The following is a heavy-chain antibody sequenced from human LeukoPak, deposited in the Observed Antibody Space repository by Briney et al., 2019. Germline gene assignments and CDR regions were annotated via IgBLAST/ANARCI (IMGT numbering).Heavy chain of an antibody. CDR2: IEPSDVVT. J-gene: IGHJ6*03. D-gene: IGHD3-10*01. V-gene: IGHV1-46*01. CDR3: AREKPSTDLYYYYLAV. CDR1: VYSFAGYV. Sequence: ASVKASSKASVYSFAGYVINWVRQAPGHGLEWMGLIEPSDVVTRNTYKLQGRVTMTSDMSTSTVYMELSSLRSEVTAVDYCAREKPSTDLYYYYLAVWGAGTTLTVPS.